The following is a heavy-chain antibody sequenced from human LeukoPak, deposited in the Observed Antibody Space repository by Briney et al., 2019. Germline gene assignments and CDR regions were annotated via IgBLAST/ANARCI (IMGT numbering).Heavy chain of an antibody. CDR1: GFTFTSYN. J-gene: IGHJ4*02. Sequence: GGSLRLSCAASGFTFTSYNMNWVRQAPGKGLEWVSSISSSSSYIYYADSVKGRFTISRDNAKNSLYLQMNSLRAEDTAVYYCASAYGDYGPLAYWGQGTLVTVSS. CDR3: ASAYGDYGPLAY. CDR2: ISSSSSYI. V-gene: IGHV3-21*01. D-gene: IGHD4-17*01.